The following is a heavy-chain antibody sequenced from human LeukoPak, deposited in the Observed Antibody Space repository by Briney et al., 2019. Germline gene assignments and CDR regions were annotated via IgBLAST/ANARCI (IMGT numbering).Heavy chain of an antibody. Sequence: ASVKVSCKASEYTFTSYYTHWVRQAPGQGLEWMGVINPSGGTTSYAQKFQGRVTMTRDTSTSTVYMELSGLRSEDTAVYYCARDRLLGDGYNDYFDYWGQGTLVTVSS. D-gene: IGHD5-24*01. CDR3: ARDRLLGDGYNDYFDY. CDR2: INPSGGTT. J-gene: IGHJ4*02. CDR1: EYTFTSYY. V-gene: IGHV1-46*01.